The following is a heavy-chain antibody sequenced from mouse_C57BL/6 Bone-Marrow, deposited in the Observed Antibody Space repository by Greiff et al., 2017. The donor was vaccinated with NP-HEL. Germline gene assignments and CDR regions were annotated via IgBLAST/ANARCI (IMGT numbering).Heavy chain of an antibody. J-gene: IGHJ3*01. CDR1: GYAFSSSW. CDR2: INPCDGDT. Sequence: VQLQQSGPELVKPGASVKISCKASGYAFSSSWMNWVKQRHGKGLEWIGRINPCDGDTNYNGKFKGKATLTADKSSSTAYMQRSSLTSEDSAVYFCARLITTARGFAYWGQGTLVTVSA. CDR3: ARLITTARGFAY. V-gene: IGHV1-82*01. D-gene: IGHD1-1*01.